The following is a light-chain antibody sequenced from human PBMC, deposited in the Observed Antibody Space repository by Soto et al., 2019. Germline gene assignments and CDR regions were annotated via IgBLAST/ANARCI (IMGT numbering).Light chain of an antibody. CDR3: KSYAGSNTYV. CDR2: EVF. Sequence: HSARAQPPSASGSPGQSFTISCTGTKSDIDVYDFVSWYQHHPGKAPRLIIYEVFQRPSGVPDRFSGSKSGNTASLTVSGLQAADEADYFCKSYAGSNTYVFGSGTKVTVL. CDR1: KSDIDVYDF. J-gene: IGLJ1*01. V-gene: IGLV2-8*01.